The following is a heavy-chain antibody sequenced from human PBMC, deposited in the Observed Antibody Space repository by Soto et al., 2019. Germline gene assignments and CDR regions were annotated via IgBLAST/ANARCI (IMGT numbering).Heavy chain of an antibody. V-gene: IGHV3-21*01. J-gene: IGHJ6*02. CDR2: ISSSSSYI. CDR3: ARSITIFGVVIDYYYGMDV. Sequence: GGSLRLSCAASGFTFSSYSMNWVRQAPGKGLEWVSSISSSSSYIYYADSVKGRFTISRDNAKNSLYLQMNSLRAEDTAVYYCARSITIFGVVIDYYYGMDVWGQGTTVTAP. D-gene: IGHD3-3*01. CDR1: GFTFSSYS.